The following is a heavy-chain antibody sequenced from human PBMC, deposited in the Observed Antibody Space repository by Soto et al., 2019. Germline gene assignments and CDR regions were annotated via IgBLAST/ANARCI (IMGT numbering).Heavy chain of an antibody. V-gene: IGHV3-30*03. J-gene: IGHJ3*02. Sequence: QVQLVESGGGVVQPGRSLRLACAASGFTFSSYAMHWVRQAPGKGLEWVSLISYDGRNKYYGYSVKGRFTISRDNSKNPLSLQMNSLRAEDTAVYYCACLAATDTDAFDIWGPGTMVTVSS. CDR1: GFTFSSYA. D-gene: IGHD6-13*01. CDR2: ISYDGRNK. CDR3: ACLAATDTDAFDI.